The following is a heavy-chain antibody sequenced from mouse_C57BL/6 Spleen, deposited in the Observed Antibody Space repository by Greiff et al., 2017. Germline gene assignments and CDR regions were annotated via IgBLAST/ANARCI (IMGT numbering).Heavy chain of an antibody. CDR1: GYSFTDYN. CDR3: ASPYYYGSSYIYAMDD. V-gene: IGHV1-39*01. J-gene: IGHJ4*01. D-gene: IGHD1-1*01. CDR2: INPNYGTT. Sequence: EVQLQQSGPELVKPGASVKISCKASGYSFTDYNMNWVKQSNGKSLEWIGVINPNYGTTSYNQKFKGKATLTVDQSSSTAYMQLNSLTSEDSAVYYCASPYYYGSSYIYAMDDWGQGTSVTVSS.